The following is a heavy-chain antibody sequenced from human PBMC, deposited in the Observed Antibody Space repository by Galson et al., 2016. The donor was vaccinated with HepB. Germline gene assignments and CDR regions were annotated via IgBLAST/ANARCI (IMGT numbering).Heavy chain of an antibody. CDR1: GFIFSDNA. D-gene: IGHD1-1*01. CDR2: INQDGSQK. Sequence: SLRLSCAASGFIFSDNAVSWVRQAPGKGLEWVANINQDGSQKNYVHSVEGRFNISRDYAKNSLYLQMSSLRAEDTAVYYCASEPTKSNEGYWGQGTLVSVSS. J-gene: IGHJ4*02. V-gene: IGHV3-7*03. CDR3: ASEPTKSNEGY.